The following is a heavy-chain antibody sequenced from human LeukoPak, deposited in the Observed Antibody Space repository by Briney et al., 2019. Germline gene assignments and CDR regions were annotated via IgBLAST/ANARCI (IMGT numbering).Heavy chain of an antibody. D-gene: IGHD4-17*01. CDR1: GGSISSYY. Sequence: SETLSLTCTVSGGSISSYYWSWIRQPLGKGLEWIGYIYYSGSTNYNPSLKSRVTISVDTSKNQFSLKLSSVTAADTAVYYCAKSPTTVIPRSFDYWGQGTLVTVSS. V-gene: IGHV4-59*01. CDR2: IYYSGST. CDR3: AKSPTTVIPRSFDY. J-gene: IGHJ4*02.